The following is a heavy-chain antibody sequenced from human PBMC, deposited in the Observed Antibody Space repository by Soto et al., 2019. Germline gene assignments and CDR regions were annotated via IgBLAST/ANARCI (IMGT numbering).Heavy chain of an antibody. V-gene: IGHV3-30*18. CDR2: ISYDGSNK. CDR1: GFTFSSYG. D-gene: IGHD3-10*01. Sequence: PGGSLRLSCAASGFTFSSYGMHWVRQAPGKGLEWVAVISYDGSNKYYADSVKGRFTISRDNSKNTLYLQMNSLRAEDTAVYYCAKDVVPVSPLWYYGMDVWGQGTTVTVSS. J-gene: IGHJ6*02. CDR3: AKDVVPVSPLWYYGMDV.